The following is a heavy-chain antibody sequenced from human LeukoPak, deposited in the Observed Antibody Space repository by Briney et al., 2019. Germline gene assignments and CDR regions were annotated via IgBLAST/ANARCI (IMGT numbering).Heavy chain of an antibody. CDR2: IYYSGST. Sequence: SETLSLTCTVSGDSISSSSSYWGWIRQPPGKGLEWIGSIYYSGSTYYNPSLKSRVTISVDTSKNQFSLKLSSVTAADTAVYYCVSLRYFDWRTPGIHFDYWGQGTLVTVSS. D-gene: IGHD3-9*01. CDR1: GDSISSSSSY. V-gene: IGHV4-39*07. J-gene: IGHJ4*02. CDR3: VSLRYFDWRTPGIHFDY.